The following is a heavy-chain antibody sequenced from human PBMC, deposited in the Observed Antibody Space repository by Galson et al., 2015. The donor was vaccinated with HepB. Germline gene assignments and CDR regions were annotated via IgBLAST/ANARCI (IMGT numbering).Heavy chain of an antibody. CDR3: ARTPYYGSGNYYNVWFDS. CDR1: RYIFSNYA. CDR2: INTDTGNP. V-gene: IGHV7-4-1*02. Sequence: SVKVSCKASRYIFSNYALNWVREAPGQGLEWMGWINTDTGNPTYAQAFTGRFVFSLDTSVTTAYLQISSLKAEDTAVYYCARTPYYGSGNYYNVWFDSWGQGTLVTVSS. J-gene: IGHJ5*01. D-gene: IGHD3-10*01.